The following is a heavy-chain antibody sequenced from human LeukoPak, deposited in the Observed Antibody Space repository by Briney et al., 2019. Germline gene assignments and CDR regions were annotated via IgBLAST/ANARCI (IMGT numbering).Heavy chain of an antibody. CDR1: GGSISSSY. D-gene: IGHD3-22*01. CDR3: ARQFYYDSGGSHY. CDR2: IYYSGST. Sequence: PSETLSLTCTVSGGSISSSYWSWIRQPPGKGLEWIGYIYYSGSTNYNPSLESRVTISVDTSKNQFSLKLSSVTAADTAVYYCARQFYYDSGGSHYWGQGTLVTVSS. J-gene: IGHJ4*02. V-gene: IGHV4-59*08.